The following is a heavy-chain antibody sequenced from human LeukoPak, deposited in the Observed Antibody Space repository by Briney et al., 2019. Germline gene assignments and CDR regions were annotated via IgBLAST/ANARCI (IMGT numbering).Heavy chain of an antibody. CDR1: GGSISSSGYY. Sequence: SQTLSLACTVSGGSISSSGYYWSWLRQHPGKGLEWIGYIYYSGTTYYNPSLKSRVTISVDTSKNQFSLKLLSVTAADTAVYYCAREDYYDCSGYLDYWGQGTLVTVSS. J-gene: IGHJ4*02. CDR2: IYYSGTT. V-gene: IGHV4-31*03. CDR3: AREDYYDCSGYLDY. D-gene: IGHD3-22*01.